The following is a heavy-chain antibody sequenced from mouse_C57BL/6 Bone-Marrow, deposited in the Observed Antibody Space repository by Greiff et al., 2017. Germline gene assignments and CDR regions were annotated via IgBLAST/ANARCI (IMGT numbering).Heavy chain of an antibody. CDR3: ASSSYSNFDY. Sequence: QVQLQQPGAELVMPGASVKLSCKASGYTFTSYWMHWVKQRPGQGLEWIGEIDPSDSYTNYNQKFKGKSTLTVDKSSSTAYMQLSSLTSEDSAVYYCASSSYSNFDYWGQGTTLTVSS. J-gene: IGHJ2*01. CDR1: GYTFTSYW. CDR2: IDPSDSYT. D-gene: IGHD2-5*01. V-gene: IGHV1-69*01.